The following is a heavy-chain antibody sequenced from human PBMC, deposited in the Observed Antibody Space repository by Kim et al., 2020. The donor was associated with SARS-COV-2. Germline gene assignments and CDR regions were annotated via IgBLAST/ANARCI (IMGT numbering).Heavy chain of an antibody. CDR3: ASGDRYYDILTGYPIGGY. CDR1: GGTFSSYA. V-gene: IGHV1-69*13. J-gene: IGHJ4*02. CDR2: IIPIFGTA. D-gene: IGHD3-9*01. Sequence: SVKVSCKASGGTFSSYAISWVRQAPGQGLEWMGGIIPIFGTANYAQKFQGRVTITADESTSTAYMELSSLRSEDTAVYYCASGDRYYDILTGYPIGGYWGQGTLVTVSS.